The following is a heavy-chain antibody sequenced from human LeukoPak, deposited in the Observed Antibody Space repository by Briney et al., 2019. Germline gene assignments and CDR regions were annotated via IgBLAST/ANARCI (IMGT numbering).Heavy chain of an antibody. V-gene: IGHV3-23*01. CDR3: AKDQTRYYDSFDY. CDR1: GLTFRSYA. J-gene: IGHJ4*02. D-gene: IGHD3-22*01. Sequence: PGGSLRLSFAASGLTFRSYAMSWVRQAPGKGLEWASAISGSGGSTYYADSVKGRFTISRDNSKNTLYLQMNGLRAEDTAVYYCAKDQTRYYDSFDYWGQGTLVTVSS. CDR2: ISGSGGST.